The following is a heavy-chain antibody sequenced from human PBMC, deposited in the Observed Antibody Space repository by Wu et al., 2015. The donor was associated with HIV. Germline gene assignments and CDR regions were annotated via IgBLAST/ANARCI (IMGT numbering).Heavy chain of an antibody. Sequence: QVQLEQSGAEVRKPGASMTVSCRPSGYTFTSYDINWVRQAPGQGLEWMGRMNPNTGDTASAPKFQGRVTMTRQTSISTAYLELHTLRLDDTAVYYCARRPNYYDSGIVIPYFFDYVGPGNAGQRLL. CDR2: MNPNTGDT. CDR3: ARRPNYYDSGIVIPYFFDY. V-gene: IGHV1-8*01. D-gene: IGHD3-10*01. J-gene: IGHJ4*02. CDR1: GYTFTSYD.